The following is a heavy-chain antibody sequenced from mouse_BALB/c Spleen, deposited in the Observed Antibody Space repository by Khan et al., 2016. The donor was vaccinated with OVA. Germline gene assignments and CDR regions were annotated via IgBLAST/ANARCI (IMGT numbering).Heavy chain of an antibody. D-gene: IGHD2-1*01. J-gene: IGHJ4*01. CDR1: GYIFTSYW. V-gene: IGHV1-76*01. Sequence: QVRLQQSGAELVRPGASVKLSCKTSGYIFTSYWIQWVKQRSGQGLEWIARIYPGTGRTYYNEKFKGKATLTAEKSSSTAYMQLSSLISEYSAVDVYASTDYGSPYAMDNWGQGTSVTVSS. CDR2: IYPGTGRT. CDR3: ASTDYGSPYAMDN.